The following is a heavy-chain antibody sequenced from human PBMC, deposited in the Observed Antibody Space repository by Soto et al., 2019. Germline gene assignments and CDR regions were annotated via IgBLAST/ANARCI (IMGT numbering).Heavy chain of an antibody. D-gene: IGHD4-17*01. Sequence: GGSLRLSCAASGFTFSSYAMSWVRQAPGKGLEWVSAISGSGGSTYYADSVKGRFTISRDNSKNTLYLQMNSLRAEDTAVYYCAKDSPQTTWGFGAFDIWRQGTMVTVSS. CDR2: ISGSGGST. CDR3: AKDSPQTTWGFGAFDI. J-gene: IGHJ3*02. V-gene: IGHV3-23*01. CDR1: GFTFSSYA.